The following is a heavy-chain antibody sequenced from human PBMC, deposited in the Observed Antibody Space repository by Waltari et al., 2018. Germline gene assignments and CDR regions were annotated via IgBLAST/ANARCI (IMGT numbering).Heavy chain of an antibody. CDR2: IYPGGDT. V-gene: IGHV4-38-2*01. CDR3: ARRGRLSSYFFDY. D-gene: IGHD2-15*01. J-gene: IGHJ4*02. Sequence: QLHLQESGPGLLKPSETLSLTCAVSGYSISGGDFWGWIRQPPGKGLEWIGSIYPGGDTYFTPSLKSRVTISVDKSKNQYSLNLRSMTAADTAVYYCARRGRLSSYFFDYWGQGTLVTVSS. CDR1: GYSISGGDF.